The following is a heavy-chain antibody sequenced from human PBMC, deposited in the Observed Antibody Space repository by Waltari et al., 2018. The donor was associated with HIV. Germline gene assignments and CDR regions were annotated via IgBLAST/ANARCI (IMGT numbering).Heavy chain of an antibody. V-gene: IGHV4-4*07. CDR1: GGSIINYY. CDR3: ARVGEMDKGKTFSREGFDI. D-gene: IGHD2-2*03. CDR2: IYSTGNN. Sequence: QVQLQESGPGLVKPSETLSLTCSVSGGSIINYYWTWVRQPAGRGLEWIGRIYSTGNNQYSPSLTSRVTMSVDTSKNQFSLRLISVTAADTAVYYCARVGEMDKGKTFSREGFDIWGQGTMVIVSS. J-gene: IGHJ3*02.